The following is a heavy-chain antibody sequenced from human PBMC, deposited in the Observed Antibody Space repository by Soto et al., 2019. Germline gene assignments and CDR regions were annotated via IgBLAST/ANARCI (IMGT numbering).Heavy chain of an antibody. V-gene: IGHV1-3*01. Sequence: ASVKVSCKASGYTFTSYAMHWVRQAPGQRLEGMGWIKAGNGNTKYSQKFQGRATITRDTSASTAYMELSSLRSEDTAVYYCASSYGDFDYWGQGTLVTVSS. CDR3: ASSYGDFDY. J-gene: IGHJ4*02. CDR1: GYTFTSYA. CDR2: IKAGNGNT. D-gene: IGHD4-17*01.